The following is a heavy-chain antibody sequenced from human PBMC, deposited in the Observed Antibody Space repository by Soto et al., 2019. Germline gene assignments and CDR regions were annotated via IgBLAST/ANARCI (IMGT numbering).Heavy chain of an antibody. Sequence: QVQLVQSGAEVKKPGSSVKVSCKASGGTFSSYTISWVRQAPGQGLEWMGRIIPILGIANYAQKFQGRVTITAEKSTSPAYMELSSLRSEDTAVYYCARGGIGYDRPPHFDYWGQGPWSPSPQ. V-gene: IGHV1-69*02. CDR2: IIPILGIA. CDR3: ARGGIGYDRPPHFDY. J-gene: IGHJ4*02. CDR1: GGTFSSYT. D-gene: IGHD5-12*01.